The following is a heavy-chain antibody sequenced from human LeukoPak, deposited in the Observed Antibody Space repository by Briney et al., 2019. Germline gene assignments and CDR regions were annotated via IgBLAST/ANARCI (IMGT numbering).Heavy chain of an antibody. CDR2: IKEDGSEK. Sequence: PGGSLRLSCAASGFTFSNYWMTWVRQAPGKGLEWVANIKEDGSEKHYVDSVKGRFTISRDNAKNSLYLQMNSLRAEDTAVYYCARDPKYYYDSSGYLGGGQGTLVTVSS. J-gene: IGHJ4*02. CDR1: GFTFSNYW. V-gene: IGHV3-7*01. D-gene: IGHD3-22*01. CDR3: ARDPKYYYDSSGYLG.